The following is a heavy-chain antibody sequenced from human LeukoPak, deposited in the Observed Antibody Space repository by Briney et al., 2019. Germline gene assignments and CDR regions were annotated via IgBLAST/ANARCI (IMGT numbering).Heavy chain of an antibody. V-gene: IGHV1-8*01. CDR2: MDPISGNT. CDR3: ARGRGSGHKENWFDP. J-gene: IGHJ5*02. CDR1: GYTFTSYD. D-gene: IGHD6-19*01. Sequence: ASVKFSCKASGYTFTSYDINCVRQATGQGLEWMGWMDPISGNTGYTQKFQGRVTMTRNTSISTAYMELSSLRSEDTAVYYCARGRGSGHKENWFDPWGQGTLVSVSS.